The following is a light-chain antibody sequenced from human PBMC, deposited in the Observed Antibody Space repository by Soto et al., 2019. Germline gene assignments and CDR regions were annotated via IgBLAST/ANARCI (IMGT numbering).Light chain of an antibody. CDR3: SSYTHTGIPYV. CDR1: ISDIGTYNY. Sequence: QSVLTQPASVSGSPGQSITISCTGSISDIGTYNYVSWYQQHSGKAPRLIISDVSDRPSGVSNRFSGSKSGNSASLTISGLQPEDEAHYYCSSYTHTGIPYVFGTGTKVTVL. V-gene: IGLV2-14*03. CDR2: DVS. J-gene: IGLJ1*01.